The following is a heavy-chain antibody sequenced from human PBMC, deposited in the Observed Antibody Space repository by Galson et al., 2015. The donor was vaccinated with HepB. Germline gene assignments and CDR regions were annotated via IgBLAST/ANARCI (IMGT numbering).Heavy chain of an antibody. CDR3: AKGNVWSGYYGYYFDY. CDR2: ISWNSGSI. Sequence: SLRLSCAASGFTFDDYGMHWVRQAPGKGLEWVSGISWNSGSIGYADSVKGRFTISRDNAKNSLYLQMNSLRAEDTALYYCAKGNVWSGYYGYYFDYWGQGTLVTVSS. J-gene: IGHJ4*02. V-gene: IGHV3-9*01. D-gene: IGHD3-3*01. CDR1: GFTFDDYG.